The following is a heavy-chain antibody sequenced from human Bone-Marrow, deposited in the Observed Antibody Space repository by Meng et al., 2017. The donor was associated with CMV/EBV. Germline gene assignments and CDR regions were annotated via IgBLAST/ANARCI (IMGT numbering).Heavy chain of an antibody. V-gene: IGHV1-46*03. D-gene: IGHD2-8*01. J-gene: IGHJ6*02. CDR1: GYTFTSYY. CDR3: ALEDCTNGVCYTFSITPGFGYGMDV. CDR2: INPSGGST. Sequence: ASVKVSCKASGYTFTSYYMHWVRQAPGQGLEWMGIINPSGGSTSYAQKFQGRVTMTRDTSTSTVYMELSSLRSDDTAVYYCALEDCTNGVCYTFSITPGFGYGMDVWGQGTTVTVSS.